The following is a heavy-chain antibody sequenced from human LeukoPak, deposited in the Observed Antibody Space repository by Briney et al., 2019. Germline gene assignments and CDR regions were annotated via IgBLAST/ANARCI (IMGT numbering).Heavy chain of an antibody. CDR3: ARGKTSQNIVTRKTYNWFDP. CDR1: GFNFRTHG. V-gene: IGHV3-30*02. Sequence: GGSLRLSCAASGFNFRTHGMHWVRQAPGKGLEWVTFIRADGSDKYYRHSVKGRFTISRDNAKNSLYLQMKSLRAEDTAVYYCARGKTSQNIVTRKTYNWFDPWGQGTLVTVSS. D-gene: IGHD2/OR15-2a*01. CDR2: IRADGSDK. J-gene: IGHJ5*02.